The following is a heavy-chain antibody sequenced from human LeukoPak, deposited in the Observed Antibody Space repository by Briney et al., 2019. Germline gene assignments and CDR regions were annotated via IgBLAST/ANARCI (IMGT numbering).Heavy chain of an antibody. CDR2: IIPIFGTA. Sequence: GASVKVSCKASGYTFTSYGISWVRQAPGQGLEWMGGIIPIFGTANYAQKFQGRVTITADESTSTAYMELSSLRSEDTAVYYCARELAHWLYGPRAVCAFDIWGQGTMVTVSS. J-gene: IGHJ3*02. D-gene: IGHD3-16*01. V-gene: IGHV1-69*13. CDR1: GYTFTSYG. CDR3: ARELAHWLYGPRAVCAFDI.